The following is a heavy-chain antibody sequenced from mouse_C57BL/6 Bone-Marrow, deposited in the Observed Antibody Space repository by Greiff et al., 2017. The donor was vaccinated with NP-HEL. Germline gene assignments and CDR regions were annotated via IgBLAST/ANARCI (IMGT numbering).Heavy chain of an antibody. J-gene: IGHJ3*01. V-gene: IGHV5-6*01. CDR2: ISSGGSYT. CDR1: GFTFSSYG. CDR3: ARHRIYYGNWAWFAY. D-gene: IGHD2-1*01. Sequence: EVMLVESGGDLVKPGGSLKLSCAASGFTFSSYGMSWVRQTPDKRLEWVATISSGGSYTYYPDSVKGRFTISRDNAKNTLYLQMSSLKSEDTAMYYCARHRIYYGNWAWFAYWGQGTLVTVSA.